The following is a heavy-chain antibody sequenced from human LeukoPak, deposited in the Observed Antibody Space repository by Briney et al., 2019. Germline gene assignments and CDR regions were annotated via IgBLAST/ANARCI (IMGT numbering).Heavy chain of an antibody. D-gene: IGHD3-10*01. V-gene: IGHV3-23*01. CDR1: GFTFSSYA. CDR2: ISGSGGST. Sequence: GGSLSLSCAASGFTFSSYAMSWVGQAQGKGLEGVSAISGSGGSTYYADSVKGRFTISRDNSKNTLYLQMNSLRAEDTAVYYCAKGSMVRGVIIPYYWGQGTLVTVSS. J-gene: IGHJ4*02. CDR3: AKGSMVRGVIIPYY.